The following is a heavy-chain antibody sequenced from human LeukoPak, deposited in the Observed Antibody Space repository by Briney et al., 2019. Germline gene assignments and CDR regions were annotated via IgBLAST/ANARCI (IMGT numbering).Heavy chain of an antibody. CDR1: GFTFNSYA. J-gene: IGHJ4*02. CDR2: ISGSGGST. D-gene: IGHD6-13*01. Sequence: GGSLRLSCAASGFTFNSYAMSWVRQAPGKGLEWVSAISGSGGSTYYADSVKGRFTISRDNSKNTLYLQMNSLRAEDTAVYYCAKCGSSSWYGAFDYWGQGTLVTVAS. CDR3: AKCGSSSWYGAFDY. V-gene: IGHV3-23*01.